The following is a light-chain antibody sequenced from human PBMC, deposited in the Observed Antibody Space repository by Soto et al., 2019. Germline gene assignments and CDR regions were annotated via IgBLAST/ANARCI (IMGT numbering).Light chain of an antibody. Sequence: QSALTQPAFVSGSPGQSITISCTGTNSDIGGYNFVSWYQQHPGKVPKLMIYDVTNRPSGVSNRFSGSKSGNTASLTISGLQAEAEADYYCSSYTSSSTLVFGTGTKLTVL. V-gene: IGLV2-14*01. CDR1: NSDIGGYNF. CDR2: DVT. J-gene: IGLJ1*01. CDR3: SSYTSSSTLV.